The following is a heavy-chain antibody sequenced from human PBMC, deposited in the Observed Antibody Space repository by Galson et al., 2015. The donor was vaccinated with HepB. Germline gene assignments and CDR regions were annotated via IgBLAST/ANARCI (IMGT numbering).Heavy chain of an antibody. D-gene: IGHD3-22*01. J-gene: IGHJ4*02. CDR1: GFTFSRYD. Sequence: SLRLSCAASGFTFSRYDMHWVRQAPSKGLEWVAVISNDGTYKFYADSVKGRITISRDNPKNTLYVEMNSLRPEDTAVYYCARGGTDKKVDHGGQGTLVTVSS. CDR2: ISNDGTYK. V-gene: IGHV3-30*14. CDR3: ARGGTDKKVDH.